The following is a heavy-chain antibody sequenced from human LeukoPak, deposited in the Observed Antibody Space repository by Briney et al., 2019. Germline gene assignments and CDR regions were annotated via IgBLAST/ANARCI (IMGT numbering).Heavy chain of an antibody. CDR2: IKSKTDGGTT. CDR3: GRDSGSWYIDS. Sequence: GGSLRLSCAASGFTFSNAWMSWVRQAPGKGLEWVGRIKSKTDGGTTDYAAPVKGRFTISRDNSKSTLYLQMDSLRADDTAVFYCGRDSGSWYIDSWGQGILVTVSS. J-gene: IGHJ5*01. CDR1: GFTFSNAW. V-gene: IGHV3-15*01. D-gene: IGHD6-13*01.